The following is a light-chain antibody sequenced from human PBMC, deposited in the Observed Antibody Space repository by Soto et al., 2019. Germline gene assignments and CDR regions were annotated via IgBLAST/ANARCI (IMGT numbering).Light chain of an antibody. CDR3: CSYAGSSTYV. CDR2: EGS. J-gene: IGLJ1*01. V-gene: IGLV2-23*01. CDR1: SSDVGSYNL. Sequence: QSVLTQPASVSGSPGQSITISCAGTSSDVGSYNLASWYQQHPGKAPKFMIYEGSKRPSGVSNRFSGSKSGNTASLTISGLQAEDEADYYCCSYAGSSTYVFGTGTKVTVL.